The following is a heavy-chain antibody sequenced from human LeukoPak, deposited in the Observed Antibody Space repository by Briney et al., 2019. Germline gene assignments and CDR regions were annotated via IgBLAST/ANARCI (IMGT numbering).Heavy chain of an antibody. CDR1: GITVSNYG. Sequence: PGGSLRLSCAVSGITVSNYGMSWVRQAPGKGLEWVAGISDSGGTTNYADSVKGRFTTSRDNPKNTLYLQMNSLRAEDTAVYFCAKRGVVIRVILVGFHKEAYYFDSWGQGALVTVSS. D-gene: IGHD3-22*01. CDR3: AKRGVVIRVILVGFHKEAYYFDS. CDR2: ISDSGGTT. J-gene: IGHJ4*02. V-gene: IGHV3-23*01.